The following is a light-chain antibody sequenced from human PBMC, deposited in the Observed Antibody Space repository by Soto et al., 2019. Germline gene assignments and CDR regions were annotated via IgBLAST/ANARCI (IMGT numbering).Light chain of an antibody. V-gene: IGKV3-20*01. J-gene: IGKJ2*01. Sequence: EIVLPHSPGTLSLSPGKRATLSCRASQSVSSSSLAWYQQRPGQAPRLLIYVASRRATGIPDRFRGSGSGTDFHLTISRLEPEDFAVYYCQLYGASPKYTFGQGTKLEI. CDR3: QLYGASPKYT. CDR1: QSVSSSS. CDR2: VAS.